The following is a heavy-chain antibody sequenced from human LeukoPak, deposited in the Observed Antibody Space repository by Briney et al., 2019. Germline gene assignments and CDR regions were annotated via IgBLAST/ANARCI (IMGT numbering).Heavy chain of an antibody. J-gene: IGHJ6*02. Sequence: PGGSLRLSCAASGFIFSGYAMNWVRQAPGKGLEWVSVISGSARSTSYADSVKGRFTISRDNSKNTLYLQMSSLRAEDMAVYYCAKVGGPPTKYYYYYGMDVWGQGTTVTVSS. V-gene: IGHV3-23*01. D-gene: IGHD2-15*01. CDR2: ISGSARST. CDR3: AKVGGPPTKYYYYYGMDV. CDR1: GFIFSGYA.